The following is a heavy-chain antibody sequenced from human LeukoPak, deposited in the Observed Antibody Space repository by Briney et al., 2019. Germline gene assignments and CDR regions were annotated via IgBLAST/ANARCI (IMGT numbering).Heavy chain of an antibody. D-gene: IGHD3-22*01. V-gene: IGHV3-30-3*01. CDR2: ISYDGSEK. CDR1: GFTLSSYP. J-gene: IGHJ4*02. CDR3: AREGSSGYYPY. Sequence: GGSLRLSCAASGFTLSSYPMHWVRQAPGKGLEWLAVISYDGSEKHYADPVKGRFTISRDNSKNTVYLQMNSLRDEDTAVYYCAREGSSGYYPYWGQGILVTVSS.